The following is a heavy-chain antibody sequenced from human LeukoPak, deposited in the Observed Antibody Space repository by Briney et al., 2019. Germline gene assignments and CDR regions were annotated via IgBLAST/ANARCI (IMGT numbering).Heavy chain of an antibody. CDR2: MNPNSGNT. CDR3: ARGRVYCSGGSCYYWFDP. Sequence: GASVKVSCKASGYTFTSYDISWVRQATGQGLEWMGWMNPNSGNTGYAQKFQGRVTMTRNTSISTAYMELSSLRSEDTAVYYCARGRVYCSGGSCYYWFDPWGQGTLVTVSS. D-gene: IGHD2-15*01. J-gene: IGHJ5*02. CDR1: GYTFTSYD. V-gene: IGHV1-8*01.